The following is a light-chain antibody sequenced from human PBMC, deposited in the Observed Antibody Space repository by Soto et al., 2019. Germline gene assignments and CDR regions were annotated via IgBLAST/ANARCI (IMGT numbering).Light chain of an antibody. CDR1: TSNIGSNY. CDR2: RNN. V-gene: IGLV1-47*01. J-gene: IGLJ1*01. Sequence: QAVVTQPPSASGTPGQGLTISCSGSTSNIGSNYVYWYQQLPGTAPKLLIYRNNQRPSGVPDRFSGSKSGTSASLAISGLRSDDEADYFCATWDDSLNGFYVFGTGTKLTVL. CDR3: ATWDDSLNGFYV.